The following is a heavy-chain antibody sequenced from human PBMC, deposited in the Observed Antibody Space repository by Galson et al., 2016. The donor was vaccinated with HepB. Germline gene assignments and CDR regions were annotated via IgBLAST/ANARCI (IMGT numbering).Heavy chain of an antibody. CDR2: ITSTSTYI. Sequence: SLRLSCAASGFTSTPYTMNWVRQAPGKGLEWVSSITSTSTYIYYTDSVKGRFTISRDSAKSSLYLQMNNLRAEDTAVYYCARSGWYGSYFDNWGQRTLVTVSS. CDR3: ARSGWYGSYFDN. V-gene: IGHV3-21*01. D-gene: IGHD6-19*01. CDR1: GFTSTPYT. J-gene: IGHJ4*02.